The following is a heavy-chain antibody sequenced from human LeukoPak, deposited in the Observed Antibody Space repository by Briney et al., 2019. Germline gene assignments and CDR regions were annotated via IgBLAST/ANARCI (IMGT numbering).Heavy chain of an antibody. D-gene: IGHD3-9*01. V-gene: IGHV4-59*01. J-gene: IGHJ4*02. CDR2: IYYSGST. CDR1: GGSISSYY. CDR3: ARVGHYDILPGYYPPDY. Sequence: PSETLSLTCTVSGGSISSYYWSWIRQPPGKGLEWIGYIYYSGSTNYNPSLKSRVTISVDTSKNQFSLKLSSVTAADTAVYYCARVGHYDILPGYYPPDYWGQGTLVTVSS.